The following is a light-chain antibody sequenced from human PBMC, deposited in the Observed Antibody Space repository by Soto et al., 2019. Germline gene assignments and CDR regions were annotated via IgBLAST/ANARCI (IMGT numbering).Light chain of an antibody. Sequence: QSVLTQPPSASGSPGQSVTISCTGTSSDVGGYNYVSWYQQHPGKAPKLLIYEVSKRPSGVPDRFSGSKSGNTASLTVFGLRAEDEADYYCSPYAGSPEVFGTGTKVTVL. CDR1: SSDVGGYNY. V-gene: IGLV2-8*01. CDR2: EVS. CDR3: SPYAGSPEV. J-gene: IGLJ1*01.